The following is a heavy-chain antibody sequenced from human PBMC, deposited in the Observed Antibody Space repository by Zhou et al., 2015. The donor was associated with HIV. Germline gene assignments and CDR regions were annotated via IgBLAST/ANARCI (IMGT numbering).Heavy chain of an antibody. V-gene: IGHV1-69*01. D-gene: IGHD2-15*01. CDR2: IIPIFGTA. CDR1: GGTFSSYA. CDR3: ARVVHCSGGSCYSPMFDY. J-gene: IGHJ4*02. Sequence: QVQLVQSGAEVKKPGSSVKVSCKASGGTFSSYAISWVRQAPGQGLEWMGGIIPIFGTANYAHKFQGRVTITADESTSTAYMELSSLRSEDTAVYYCARVVHCSGGSCYSPMFDYWGQGTLVTVSS.